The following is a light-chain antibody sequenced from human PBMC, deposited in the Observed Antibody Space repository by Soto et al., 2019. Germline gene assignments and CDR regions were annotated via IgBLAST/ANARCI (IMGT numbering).Light chain of an antibody. J-gene: IGLJ1*01. Sequence: QAVVTQSPSASASLGASVKLTCTLSSGHSSYASAWHQQQPEKGPRDLMKVNSDGSHTKGDRIPDRLSGSSSGAERYLIIARLQSEDEADYYCQTWGTGINYVFGTGTKVTVL. CDR3: QTWGTGINYV. CDR1: SGHSSYA. CDR2: VNSDGSH. V-gene: IGLV4-69*01.